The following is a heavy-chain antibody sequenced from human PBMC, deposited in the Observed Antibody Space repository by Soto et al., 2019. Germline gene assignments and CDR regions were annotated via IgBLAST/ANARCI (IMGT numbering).Heavy chain of an antibody. CDR3: ARRSEGSSSWYWFDP. Sequence: QVQLVQSGAEVKKPGASVKVSCKASGYTFTGYYMHWVRQAPGQGLEWMGWINPNSGGTNYAQKFQGRVTMPRDTSISTAYMELSRLRSDDTAVYYCARRSEGSSSWYWFDPWGQGTLVTVSS. V-gene: IGHV1-2*02. J-gene: IGHJ5*02. D-gene: IGHD6-13*01. CDR1: GYTFTGYY. CDR2: INPNSGGT.